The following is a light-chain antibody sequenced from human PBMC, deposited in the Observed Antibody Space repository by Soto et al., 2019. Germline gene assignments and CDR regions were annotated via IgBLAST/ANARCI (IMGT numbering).Light chain of an antibody. CDR1: QSVGKY. J-gene: IGKJ1*01. V-gene: IGKV3-20*01. CDR2: GES. CDR3: QQYGGAPLWT. Sequence: VLPQSPGTLSLSPGERATLYWRASQSVGKYSDWYKQTPGQVPRLLVYGESARASGMPDSFSGRGSGTDFTLTISRLEAADVAVYYCQQYGGAPLWTFGQGTKVDI.